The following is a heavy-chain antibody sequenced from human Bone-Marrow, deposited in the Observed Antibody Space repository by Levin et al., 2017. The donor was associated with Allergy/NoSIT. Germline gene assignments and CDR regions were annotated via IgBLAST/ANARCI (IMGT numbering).Heavy chain of an antibody. CDR3: VRGGDFSYYFYYGLDV. Sequence: GGSLRLSCAASGFIFNDYYISWFRQAPGKGLEWLSYIDSSGKTIRYADSVKDRFTISRDHASKSVHLQMDSLRGDDTAVYFCVRGGDFSYYFYYGLDVWGQGTTVTVSS. CDR2: IDSSGKTI. CDR1: GFIFNDYY. J-gene: IGHJ6*02. V-gene: IGHV3-11*01. D-gene: IGHD3-3*01.